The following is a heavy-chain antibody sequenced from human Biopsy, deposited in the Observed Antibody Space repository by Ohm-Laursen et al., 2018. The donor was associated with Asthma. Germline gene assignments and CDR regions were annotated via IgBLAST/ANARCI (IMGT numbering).Heavy chain of an antibody. Sequence: SLRLSCAASGFTFSIYDIHWVRQAPGKGLEWVAVISYDGGNKFYGDSVKGRFTLSRDNSKNTVSLEMNSLRRDDTAVYFCARATVAAAGNDWGQGTLVTVSS. CDR1: GFTFSIYD. D-gene: IGHD6-13*01. J-gene: IGHJ4*02. CDR2: ISYDGGNK. CDR3: ARATVAAAGND. V-gene: IGHV3-30*03.